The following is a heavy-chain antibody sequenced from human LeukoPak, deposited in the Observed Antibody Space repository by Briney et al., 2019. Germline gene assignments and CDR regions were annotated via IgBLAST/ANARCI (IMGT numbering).Heavy chain of an antibody. CDR1: GGTFSSYA. V-gene: IGHV1-69*13. J-gene: IGHJ4*02. D-gene: IGHD4-11*01. CDR2: IIPIFGTA. Sequence: GASVKVSCKASGGTFSSYAISWVRQAPGQGLEWMGGIIPIFGTANYAQKFQGRVTITADASPSTAYMELSSLRSEDTAVYDCAREMLDYSNYEPSGSHFDYGDQGTLVTVSS. CDR3: AREMLDYSNYEPSGSHFDY.